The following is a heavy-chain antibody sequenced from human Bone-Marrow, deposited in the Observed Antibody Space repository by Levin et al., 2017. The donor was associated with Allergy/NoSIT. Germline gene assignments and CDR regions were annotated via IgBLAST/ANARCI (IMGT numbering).Heavy chain of an antibody. Sequence: GESLKISCAASGFTFDDYTMHWVRQAPGKGLEWVSLISWDGGSTYYADSVKGRFTISRDNSKNSLYLQMNSLRTEDTALYYCAKAPPRLNDIVLVPAAMVDYWGQGTLVTVSS. CDR1: GFTFDDYT. CDR3: AKAPPRLNDIVLVPAAMVDY. D-gene: IGHD2-2*01. V-gene: IGHV3-43*01. CDR2: ISWDGGST. J-gene: IGHJ4*02.